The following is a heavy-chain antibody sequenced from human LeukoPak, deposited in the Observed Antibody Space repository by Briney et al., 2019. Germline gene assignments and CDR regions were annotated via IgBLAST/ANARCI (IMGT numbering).Heavy chain of an antibody. CDR3: ASRKHPLLWFGELRRTNWFDP. CDR1: GGSFSGYY. Sequence: PSETLSLTCAVYGGSFSGYYWSWIRQPPGKGLEWIGEINHSGSTNYNPSLNSRVTISVDTSKNQFPLKLSPVTAADTAVYYCASRKHPLLWFGELRRTNWFDPWGQGTLVTVSS. CDR2: INHSGST. V-gene: IGHV4-34*01. D-gene: IGHD3-10*01. J-gene: IGHJ5*02.